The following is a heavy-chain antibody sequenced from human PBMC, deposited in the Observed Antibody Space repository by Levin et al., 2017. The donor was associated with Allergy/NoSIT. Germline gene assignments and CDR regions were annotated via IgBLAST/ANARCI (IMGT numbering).Heavy chain of an antibody. CDR3: AKDPQGSSGWYDWFDP. Sequence: GGSLRLSCAASGFTFSSYAMSWVRQAPGKGLEWVSSISGSGGSTYYADSVKGRFTISRDNSKNTLYLQMNSLRAEDTAVYYCAKDPQGSSGWYDWFDPWGQGTLVTVSS. D-gene: IGHD6-19*01. CDR2: ISGSGGST. J-gene: IGHJ5*02. CDR1: GFTFSSYA. V-gene: IGHV3-23*01.